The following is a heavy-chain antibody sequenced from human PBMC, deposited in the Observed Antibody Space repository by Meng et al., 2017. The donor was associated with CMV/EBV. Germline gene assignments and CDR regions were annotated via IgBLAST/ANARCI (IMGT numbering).Heavy chain of an antibody. CDR2: IKQDGSEK. V-gene: IGHV3-7*01. J-gene: IGHJ6*02. Sequence: GESLKISCAASGFTFSSYWMSWVRQAPGKGLEWVANIKQDGSEKYYVDSVKGRFTISRDNAKNSLYLQMNSLRAEDTAVYYCARDVSDFWSGYLPHYYYHYGMDVWGQGTTVTVSS. CDR3: ARDVSDFWSGYLPHYYYHYGMDV. CDR1: GFTFSSYW. D-gene: IGHD3-3*01.